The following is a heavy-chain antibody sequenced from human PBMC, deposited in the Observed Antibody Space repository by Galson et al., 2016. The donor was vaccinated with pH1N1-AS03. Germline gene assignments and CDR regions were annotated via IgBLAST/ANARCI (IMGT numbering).Heavy chain of an antibody. V-gene: IGHV3-74*03. J-gene: IGHJ4*02. D-gene: IGHD5-18*01. CDR2: IKGDGSIT. CDR1: GFTVTGNY. Sequence: LRLSCAASGFTVTGNYMNWVRQAPGKGLVWVSRIKGDGSITTYADSVKGRFTISRDNASYTLYLQMNSLRAEDTAVYYCSRGAGGYSYGWGQGTLVTVSS. CDR3: SRGAGGYSYG.